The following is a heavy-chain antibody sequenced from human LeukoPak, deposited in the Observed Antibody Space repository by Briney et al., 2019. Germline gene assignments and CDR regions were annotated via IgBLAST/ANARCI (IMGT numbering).Heavy chain of an antibody. V-gene: IGHV6-1*01. D-gene: IGHD3-9*01. CDR3: ARESSDILTGYSDAFDI. CDR2: TYYRAKWYN. CDR1: GDSVPSNSSA. Sequence: SQTLSLTCAISGDSVPSNSSAWNWIRQSPSRGLEWLGRTYYRAKWYNEYTVSWKSRITINPDTSKNQFSLQLKSVTPEDTAVYYCARESSDILTGYSDAFDIWGQGTMVTVSS. J-gene: IGHJ3*02.